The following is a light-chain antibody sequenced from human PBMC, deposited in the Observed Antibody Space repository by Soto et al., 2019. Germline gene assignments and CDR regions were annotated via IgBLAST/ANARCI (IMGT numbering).Light chain of an antibody. V-gene: IGKV3-15*01. Sequence: EIVMSQSPATLSVSPGERATLSCRASQSVFSSLAWYQQKPGQAPRLLIYGAATRATVIPARFSGSGSGTEFTLTISSLQSEDFAVYYCQQYHNWPAFGQGTKVDIK. J-gene: IGKJ1*01. CDR3: QQYHNWPA. CDR2: GAA. CDR1: QSVFSS.